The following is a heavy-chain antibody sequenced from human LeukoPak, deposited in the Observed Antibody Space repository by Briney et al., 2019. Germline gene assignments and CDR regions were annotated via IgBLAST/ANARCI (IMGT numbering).Heavy chain of an antibody. CDR2: IYYSGST. CDR1: GGSISSGDYY. CDR3: AREDMVRGVSPSTDY. Sequence: SETLSLTCTVSGGSISSGDYYWSWIRQPPGKGLEWIGYIYYSGSTYYNPSLKSRVTISVDTSKNQFSLKLSSVTVADTAVYYCAREDMVRGVSPSTDYWGQGTLVTVSS. V-gene: IGHV4-30-4*01. J-gene: IGHJ4*02. D-gene: IGHD3-10*01.